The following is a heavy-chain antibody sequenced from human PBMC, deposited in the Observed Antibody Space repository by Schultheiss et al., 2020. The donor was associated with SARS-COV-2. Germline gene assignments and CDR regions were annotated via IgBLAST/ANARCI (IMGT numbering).Heavy chain of an antibody. Sequence: SQTLSLTCTVSGGSISSYYWSWIRQPPGKGLEWIGYIYYSGSTNYNPTLKSRVTISVDTSQNQLSLKLSSVTAADTAVYYCARAPHYYDSSGYELALFDYWGHGTLVTVSS. CDR2: IYYSGST. CDR1: GGSISSYY. D-gene: IGHD3-22*01. J-gene: IGHJ4*01. CDR3: ARAPHYYDSSGYELALFDY. V-gene: IGHV4-59*01.